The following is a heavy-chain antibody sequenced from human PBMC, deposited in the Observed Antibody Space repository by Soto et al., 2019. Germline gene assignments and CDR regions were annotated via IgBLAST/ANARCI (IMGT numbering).Heavy chain of an antibody. D-gene: IGHD3-22*01. V-gene: IGHV7-4-1*01. Sequence: ASVKVSCKASGYTFTSYAMNWVRQAPGQGLEWMGWINTNTGNPTYAQGFTGRFVFSLDTSVSTAYLQICSLMAEDTAVYYCAREVYKYYYDSSGYSEGIDYWGQGTLVAVSS. J-gene: IGHJ4*02. CDR1: GYTFTSYA. CDR3: AREVYKYYYDSSGYSEGIDY. CDR2: INTNTGNP.